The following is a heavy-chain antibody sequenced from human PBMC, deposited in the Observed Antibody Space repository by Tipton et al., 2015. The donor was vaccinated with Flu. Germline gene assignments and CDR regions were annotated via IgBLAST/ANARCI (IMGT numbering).Heavy chain of an antibody. J-gene: IGHJ3*02. CDR3: ARDGFITMIVAVTPGAFDI. V-gene: IGHV4-39*07. CDR1: GGSISSSSYY. CDR2: IYYSGNT. D-gene: IGHD3-22*01. Sequence: TLSLTCTVSGGSISSSSYYWGWIRQPPGKGLEWIGSIYYSGNTYYNPSLKSRVTISVDTSKNQFSLKLSSVTAADTAVYYCARDGFITMIVAVTPGAFDIWGQGTMVTVSS.